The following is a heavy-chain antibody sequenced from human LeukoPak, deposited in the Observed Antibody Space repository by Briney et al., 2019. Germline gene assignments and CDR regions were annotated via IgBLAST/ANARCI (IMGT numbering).Heavy chain of an antibody. V-gene: IGHV3-7*03. J-gene: IGHJ4*02. CDR3: ARGAELFDY. CDR2: IKQDGGEK. CDR1: GFIFSNYW. D-gene: IGHD1-7*01. Sequence: GGSLRLSCATSGFIFSNYWMNWVRQAPGKGLEWVADIKQDGGEKYYVDSVRGRFTISRDNAKNSLYLQMNSLRAEDTAVYYCARGAELFDYWGQGTLVTVSS.